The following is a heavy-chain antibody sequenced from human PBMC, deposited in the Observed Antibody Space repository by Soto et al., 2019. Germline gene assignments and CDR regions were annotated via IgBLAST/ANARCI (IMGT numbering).Heavy chain of an antibody. Sequence: QVQLQESGRGLVKPSETLSLTCTVSGGSISTYFWSWIRQPPGKGLEWIGYIHYSGSTNYNPSLKSRXXIXVXTAKNQFSLRLRSVTAADTAVYYCARAVGPNLNFDYWGQGTLVTVSS. CDR3: ARAVGPNLNFDY. V-gene: IGHV4-59*08. J-gene: IGHJ4*02. D-gene: IGHD1-26*01. CDR2: IHYSGST. CDR1: GGSISTYF.